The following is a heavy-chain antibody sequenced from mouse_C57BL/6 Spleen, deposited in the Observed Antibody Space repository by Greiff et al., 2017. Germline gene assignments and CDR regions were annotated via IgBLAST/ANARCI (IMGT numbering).Heavy chain of an antibody. V-gene: IGHV1-55*01. D-gene: IGHD3-2*02. Sequence: QVQLQQPGAELVKPGASVKMSCKASGYTFTSYWITWVKQRPGQGLEWIGDIYPGSGSPNYNEQFKSKATLTVDTSSSTAYMQLSSLTSEDSAVYYCARGSSGLEYAMDYWGQGTSVTVSS. CDR3: ARGSSGLEYAMDY. J-gene: IGHJ4*01. CDR2: IYPGSGSP. CDR1: GYTFTSYW.